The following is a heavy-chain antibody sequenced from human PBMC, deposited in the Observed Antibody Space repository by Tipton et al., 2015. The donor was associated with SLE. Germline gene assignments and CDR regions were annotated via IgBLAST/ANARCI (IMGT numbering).Heavy chain of an antibody. Sequence: TLSLTCTVSGASISSGSSYWSWIRQPAGKGLEWIGRIFSRGSTNSNLSLKSRVTISLDASKNQFSLKLTSVTAADTAVYYCARDRPQLTSCTTGTTCYEEGFDYWGQGALVTVSS. V-gene: IGHV4-61*02. D-gene: IGHD1-1*01. CDR1: GASISSGSSY. CDR2: IFSRGST. CDR3: ARDRPQLTSCTTGTTCYEEGFDY. J-gene: IGHJ4*02.